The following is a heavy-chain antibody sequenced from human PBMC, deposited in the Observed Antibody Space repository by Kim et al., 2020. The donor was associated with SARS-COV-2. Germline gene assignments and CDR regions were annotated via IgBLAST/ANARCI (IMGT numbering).Heavy chain of an antibody. D-gene: IGHD3-22*01. V-gene: IGHV1-3*01. CDR3: ATDNYYDSSGFFDY. Sequence: SQKFQGRVTITRDTSASTAYMELSSLRSEDTAVYYCATDNYYDSSGFFDYWGQGTLVTVSS. J-gene: IGHJ4*02.